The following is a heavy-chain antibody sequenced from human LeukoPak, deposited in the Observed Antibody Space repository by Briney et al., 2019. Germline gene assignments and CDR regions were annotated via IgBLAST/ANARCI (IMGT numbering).Heavy chain of an antibody. V-gene: IGHV3-21*01. CDR1: GFTFSSYS. D-gene: IGHD3-22*01. CDR3: ARGRRITMIVVVITTSMDV. Sequence: PGGSLRLSCAASGFTFSSYSMNWVRQAPGKGLEWVSSISSSSSYIYYADSVKGRFTISRDNAKNSLYLQMNSLRAEDTAVYYCARGRRITMIVVVITTSMDVWGKGTTVTVSS. J-gene: IGHJ6*03. CDR2: ISSSSSYI.